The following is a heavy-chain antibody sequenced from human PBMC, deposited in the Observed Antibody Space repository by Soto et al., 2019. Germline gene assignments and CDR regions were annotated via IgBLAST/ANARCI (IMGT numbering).Heavy chain of an antibody. J-gene: IGHJ5*02. CDR2: ISSSGVSM. Sequence: QVQLLQSGGGLVKHGGSLRLSCAASGFTFSSSYMSWIRQAPGKGLEWVSYISSSGVSMYYADSVKGRFTISRDNANNSLYLQMNSLRAEDTAVYYCARGGFNYASWGQGTLVTVSP. CDR3: ARGGFNYAS. CDR1: GFTFSSSY. V-gene: IGHV3-11*01. D-gene: IGHD5-18*01.